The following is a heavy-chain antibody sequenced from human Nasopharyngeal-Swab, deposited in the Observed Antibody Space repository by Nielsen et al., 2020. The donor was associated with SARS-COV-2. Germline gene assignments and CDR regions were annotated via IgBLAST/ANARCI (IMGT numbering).Heavy chain of an antibody. D-gene: IGHD3-10*01. CDR3: AAFTSGRRFLNDY. J-gene: IGHJ4*02. Sequence: SETLSLTCAVCGGSFSGYYWSWIRQPPGKGLEWIGEINHSGSTNYNPSLKSRVTISVDTSKNQFSLKLSSVTAADTAVYYCAAFTSGRRFLNDYWGQGTLVTVSS. CDR2: INHSGST. V-gene: IGHV4-34*01. CDR1: GGSFSGYY.